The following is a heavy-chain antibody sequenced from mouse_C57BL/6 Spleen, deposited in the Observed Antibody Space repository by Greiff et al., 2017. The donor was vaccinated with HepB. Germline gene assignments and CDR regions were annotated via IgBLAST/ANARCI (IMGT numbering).Heavy chain of an antibody. D-gene: IGHD4-1*01. V-gene: IGHV1-72*01. Sequence: VQLQQPGAELVKPGASVKLSCKASGYTFTSYWMHWVKQRPGRGLEWIGRIEPNSGGTKYNEKFKSKATLTVDKPSSTAYMQLSSLTSEDSAVYYCAREDWDGVIDYWGQGTTLTVSS. CDR2: IEPNSGGT. CDR1: GYTFTSYW. J-gene: IGHJ2*01. CDR3: AREDWDGVIDY.